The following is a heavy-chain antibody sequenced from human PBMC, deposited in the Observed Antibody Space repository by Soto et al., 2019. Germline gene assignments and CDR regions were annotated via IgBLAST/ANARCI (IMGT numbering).Heavy chain of an antibody. CDR3: TRGRYGDY. CDR2: ISAHNGNT. CDR1: GYGFTTYG. Sequence: QVHLVQSGAEVKKPGASVKVSCKGSGYGFTTYGITWVRQAPGQGLEWMAWISAHNGNTNYAQKLQGRVTVTRDTSTSTAYMELSSLRSDDTSVYYGTRGRYGDYFGQGALVTASS. J-gene: IGHJ4*02. V-gene: IGHV1-18*01. D-gene: IGHD1-1*01.